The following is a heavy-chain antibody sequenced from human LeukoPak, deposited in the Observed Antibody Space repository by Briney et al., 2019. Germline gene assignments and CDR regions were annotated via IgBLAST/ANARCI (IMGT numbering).Heavy chain of an antibody. CDR3: ARDQEGFDY. Sequence: ASVKVSCKASGGTFSSYAISWVRQAPGQGLEWMGGITPIFGTANYAQKFQGRVTVTRDTSTSTVHMELSGLRSEDTAVYYCARDQEGFDYWGQGTLVTVSS. CDR1: GGTFSSYA. V-gene: IGHV1-69*05. J-gene: IGHJ4*02. CDR2: ITPIFGTA.